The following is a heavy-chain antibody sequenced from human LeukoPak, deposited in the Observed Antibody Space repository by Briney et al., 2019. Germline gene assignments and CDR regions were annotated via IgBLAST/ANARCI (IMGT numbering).Heavy chain of an antibody. D-gene: IGHD1-14*01. V-gene: IGHV5-51*01. J-gene: IGHJ3*02. CDR3: ARQGSISLLDASDT. Sequence: GESLKISCKGSGYDFPRHWIGWVRQMPGKGLEWMAIIRPGDSDTRYNPAFQRQVTISADKSITTVYLQWSSLEASDTAMYFCARQGSISLLDASDTWGQGTMVTVSS. CDR1: GYDFPRHW. CDR2: IRPGDSDT.